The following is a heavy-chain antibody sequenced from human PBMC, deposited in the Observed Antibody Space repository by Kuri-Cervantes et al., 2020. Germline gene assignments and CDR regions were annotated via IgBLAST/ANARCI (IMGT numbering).Heavy chain of an antibody. D-gene: IGHD6-19*01. V-gene: IGHV3-30-3*01. CDR2: ISYDGSNK. J-gene: IGHJ4*02. Sequence: GGSLRLSCAPSGFTFSSYSMHWVRQAPGKWLEWVAVISYDGSNKYYADSVKGRFTISRDNSKNTLYLQMNSLRAEDTAVYYCARADYGYSSGCIDYWGQGTLVTVSS. CDR1: GFTFSSYS. CDR3: ARADYGYSSGCIDY.